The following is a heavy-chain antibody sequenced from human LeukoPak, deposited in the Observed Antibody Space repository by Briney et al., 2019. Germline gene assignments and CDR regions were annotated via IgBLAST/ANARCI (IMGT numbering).Heavy chain of an antibody. CDR3: ATDREGDPSAYYLV. J-gene: IGHJ4*02. Sequence: GGSLRLSCTASGFSFSGHWMHWARQLPGKGLVWVSRISPTGSTTSYADSVKGRFTVSRDNAKNTLHLQVNNLRAEDTAVYYCATDREGDPSAYYLVGGQGTLVTVSS. D-gene: IGHD3-22*01. V-gene: IGHV3-74*01. CDR1: GFSFSGHW. CDR2: ISPTGSTT.